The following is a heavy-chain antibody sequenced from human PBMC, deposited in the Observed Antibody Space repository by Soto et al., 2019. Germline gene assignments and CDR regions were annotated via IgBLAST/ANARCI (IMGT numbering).Heavy chain of an antibody. CDR2: IYYSGST. CDR1: GGSISSGDYY. D-gene: IGHD3-3*02. J-gene: IGHJ3*02. CDR3: ARDRDPSMGRDAFDI. Sequence: QVQLQESGPGLVKPSQTLSLTCTVSGGSISSGDYYWSWIRQPPGKGLEWIGYIYYSGSTNYNPSLKSRLTISVDTSKNQFSLKLSSVTAADTAVYYCARDRDPSMGRDAFDIWGQGTMVTVSS. V-gene: IGHV4-30-4*01.